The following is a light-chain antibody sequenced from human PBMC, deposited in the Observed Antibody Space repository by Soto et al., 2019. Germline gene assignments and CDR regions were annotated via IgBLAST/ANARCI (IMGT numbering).Light chain of an antibody. V-gene: IGKV3-11*01. J-gene: IGKJ5*01. CDR2: DSS. CDR3: QHRNNWPPIT. Sequence: IVLTQSPATLSLSPGERATLSCRASQSVSIYLAWYQQKPGQAPRLLIYDSSNRAAGIPARFSARGSGTDFTLFISNLEPEDSAVYYCQHRNNWPPITFGQGTRLEIK. CDR1: QSVSIY.